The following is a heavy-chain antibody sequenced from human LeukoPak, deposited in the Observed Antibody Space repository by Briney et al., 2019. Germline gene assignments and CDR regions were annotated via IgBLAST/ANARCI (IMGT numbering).Heavy chain of an antibody. V-gene: IGHV4-59*08. CDR3: ARGGNYGAYDGYFDY. CDR2: IYYSGRA. Sequence: FETLSLTCTVSGGSISGYYWSWIRQPPGKGLEWIGYIYYSGRANYNPSLRSRVTISVDTSKNQFFLKLSSVTAADTAVYYCARGGNYGAYDGYFDYWGQGTLVTVSS. CDR1: GGSISGYY. J-gene: IGHJ4*02. D-gene: IGHD4-17*01.